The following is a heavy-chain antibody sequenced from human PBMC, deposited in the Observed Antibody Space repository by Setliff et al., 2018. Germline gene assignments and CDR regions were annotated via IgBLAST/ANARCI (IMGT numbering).Heavy chain of an antibody. D-gene: IGHD3-3*01. V-gene: IGHV3-23*01. CDR3: AGQGPIFGSGLIPGFDQ. Sequence: PGGSLRLSCTASGLSYTNDWVSWVRQAPGKGLEWVSTVSVSGDNTYYTDSVKGRFTTSRDNTKNTVSLQISSLRTEDTAIYFCAGQGPIFGSGLIPGFDQWGQGTMVTVSS. CDR1: GLSYTNDW. J-gene: IGHJ4*02. CDR2: VSVSGDNT.